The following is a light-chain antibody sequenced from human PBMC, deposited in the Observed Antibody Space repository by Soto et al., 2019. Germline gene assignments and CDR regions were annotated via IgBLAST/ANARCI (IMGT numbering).Light chain of an antibody. V-gene: IGKV3-15*01. CDR2: GAS. CDR1: QSVTSN. CDR3: QPYNNWPLT. Sequence: EIVMTQSPATLSVSPGERATLSCRASQSVTSNLAWYQQKPGQPPRRLIYGASTRATGIPARFSGSGSGTEFTLTISNLQSEDFAVYYCQPYNNWPLTFGGGTKVEIK. J-gene: IGKJ4*01.